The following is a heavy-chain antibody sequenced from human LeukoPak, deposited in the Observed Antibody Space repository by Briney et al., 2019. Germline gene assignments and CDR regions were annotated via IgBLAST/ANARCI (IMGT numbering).Heavy chain of an antibody. Sequence: GGSLKLSCAASGFTFSDSAIHWVRQASGKGLEWVGRIRSKANSYATAYAASVKGRFTVSRDDSKNTAYLQMDSLKTEDTAVYYCARDLGDSSGYRARFDYWGQGTLVTVSS. D-gene: IGHD3-22*01. CDR2: IRSKANSYAT. CDR3: ARDLGDSSGYRARFDY. V-gene: IGHV3-73*01. CDR1: GFTFSDSA. J-gene: IGHJ4*02.